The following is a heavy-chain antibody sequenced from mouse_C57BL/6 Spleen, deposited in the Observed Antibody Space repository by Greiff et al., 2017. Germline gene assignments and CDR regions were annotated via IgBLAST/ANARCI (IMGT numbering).Heavy chain of an antibody. V-gene: IGHV3-4*01. J-gene: IGHJ1*03. D-gene: IGHD1-1*01. CDR2: ISSSGST. CDR1: GYSITNGNHW. CDR3: ARAPHYYGSSYDWYFDV. Sequence: EVKLVESGPALVKPSQTVSFTCTVTGYSITNGNHWWNWIRQVSGSKLEWIGYISSSGSTASHPSLKSRISITRDTSKNQLVLQLNTVTTEDIATYYCARAPHYYGSSYDWYFDVWGTGTTVTVSS.